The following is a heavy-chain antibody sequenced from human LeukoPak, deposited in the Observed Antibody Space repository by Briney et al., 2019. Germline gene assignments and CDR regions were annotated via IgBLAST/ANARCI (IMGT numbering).Heavy chain of an antibody. V-gene: IGHV3-53*01. Sequence: GGSLRLSCAVSGFTVSANYVSWVRQAPGRGLEWVSVIYHVGDTFYADSVKGRFTISRDNSNNTLDLQMNNLRADDTAMYYCARLYSGSHSIRLWGQGTQVTVSS. CDR2: IYHVGDT. CDR1: GFTVSANY. CDR3: ARLYSGSHSIRL. D-gene: IGHD1-26*01. J-gene: IGHJ1*01.